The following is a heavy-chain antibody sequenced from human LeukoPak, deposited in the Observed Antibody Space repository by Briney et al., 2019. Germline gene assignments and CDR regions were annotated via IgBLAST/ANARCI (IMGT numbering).Heavy chain of an antibody. D-gene: IGHD2-2*01. J-gene: IGHJ4*02. CDR2: ISGSGGST. V-gene: IGHV3-23*01. Sequence: GGSLRLSCAASGFTFSSYAMSWGRQAPGKGLEWGSAISGSGGSTYYADSVKGRFTISRDNSKNTLYLQMNSLRAEDTAVYYCAKPRIVPAASYYFDYWGQGTLVTVSS. CDR1: GFTFSSYA. CDR3: AKPRIVPAASYYFDY.